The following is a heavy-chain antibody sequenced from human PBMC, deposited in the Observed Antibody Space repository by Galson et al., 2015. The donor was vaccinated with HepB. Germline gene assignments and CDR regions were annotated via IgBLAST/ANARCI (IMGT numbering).Heavy chain of an antibody. CDR3: ARDWPGAFDI. V-gene: IGHV3-30-3*01. CDR2: ISYDGSNK. Sequence: SLRLSCAASGFTFGSYAMHWVRQAPGKGLEWVAVISYDGSNKYYADSVKGRFTISRDNSKNTLHLQMNSLRAEDKAVYYCARDWPGAFDIWGQGTMVTVSS. CDR1: GFTFGSYA. J-gene: IGHJ3*02. D-gene: IGHD3-10*01.